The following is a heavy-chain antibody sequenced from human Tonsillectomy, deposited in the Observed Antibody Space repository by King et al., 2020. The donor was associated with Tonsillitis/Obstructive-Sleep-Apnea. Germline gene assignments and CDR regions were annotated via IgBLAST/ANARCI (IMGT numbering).Heavy chain of an antibody. CDR1: GFTFSNAW. J-gene: IGHJ4*02. D-gene: IGHD2-15*01. CDR3: TTGPICSGGSCYSNYYFHY. Sequence: VQLVESGGGLVKPGGSLRLSCAASGFTFSNAWMSWVRQAPGKGLEWVGRIKSKTDGGRTDYAAPVKGRFTISREDSKNTLYLQMNSLKTKDTAVYYCTTGPICSGGSCYSNYYFHYWGQGTLVTVSS. V-gene: IGHV3-15*01. CDR2: IKSKTDGGRT.